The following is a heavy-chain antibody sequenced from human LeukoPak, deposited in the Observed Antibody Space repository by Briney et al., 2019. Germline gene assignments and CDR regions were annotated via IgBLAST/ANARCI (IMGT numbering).Heavy chain of an antibody. CDR1: GFTFSSYT. J-gene: IGHJ4*02. CDR3: ARDLGGWYFDY. D-gene: IGHD2-15*01. V-gene: IGHV3-21*01. Sequence: GWSLRLSCAASGFTFSSYTINWVRQAPGKGLEWVSSITSSSNYIYYADSVKGRFTISRDNAKNSLYLQMNSLRAEDTAMYYCARDLGGWYFDYWGQGTLVTVSS. CDR2: ITSSSNYI.